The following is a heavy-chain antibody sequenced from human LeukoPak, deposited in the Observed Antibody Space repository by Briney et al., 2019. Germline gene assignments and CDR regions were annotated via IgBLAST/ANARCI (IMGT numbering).Heavy chain of an antibody. CDR2: ISAYNGNT. J-gene: IGHJ6*03. CDR1: GYTFTSYD. D-gene: IGHD3-3*01. V-gene: IGHV1-18*01. Sequence: GASVKVSCKASGYTFTSYDINWVRQATGQGLEWMGWISAYNGNTNYAQKLQGRVTMTTDTSTSTAYMELRSLRSDDTAVYYCARNYDFWIGANDYYYYMDVWGKGTTVTVSS. CDR3: ARNYDFWIGANDYYYYMDV.